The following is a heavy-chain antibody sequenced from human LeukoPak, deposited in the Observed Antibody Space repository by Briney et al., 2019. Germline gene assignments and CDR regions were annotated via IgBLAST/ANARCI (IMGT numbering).Heavy chain of an antibody. CDR1: GYTFTSYG. CDR3: ARVWFGELSVDAFDI. CDR2: ISAYNGNT. D-gene: IGHD3-10*01. Sequence: GASVKVSCKASGYTFTSYGISWVRQAPGQGLEWMGWISAYNGNTNYAQKLQGRVTMTTDTPTSTAYMELRSLRSDDTAVYYCARVWFGELSVDAFDIWGQGTMVTVSS. J-gene: IGHJ3*02. V-gene: IGHV1-18*01.